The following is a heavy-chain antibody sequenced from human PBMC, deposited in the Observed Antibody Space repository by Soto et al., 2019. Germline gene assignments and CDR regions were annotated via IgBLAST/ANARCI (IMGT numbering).Heavy chain of an antibody. V-gene: IGHV1-18*01. CDR3: PRSLGSGTGFDY. CDR1: GYTFSNYG. D-gene: IGHD3-10*01. CDR2: ISGYNGDT. Sequence: QVQLVQSAAEVKKPGASVKVSCKASGYTFSNYGISWVRQAPGQGLEWTAWISGYNGDTKNAQSLEGRVTVTTDSTTRTSYMELRSLRSDDAAIYYCPRSLGSGTGFDYWGQGTLVTVSS. J-gene: IGHJ4*02.